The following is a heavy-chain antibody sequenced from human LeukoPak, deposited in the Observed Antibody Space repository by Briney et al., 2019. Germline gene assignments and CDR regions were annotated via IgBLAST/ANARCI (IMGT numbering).Heavy chain of an antibody. CDR3: ASRYYGSGRDY. CDR2: INHSGST. Sequence: SETLSLTCAVYGGSFSGYYWSWIRQPPGKGLEWIGEINHSGSTNYNPSLKSRVTISVDTSKNQFSLKLSSVTAADTAVYYCASRYYGSGRDYWGQGTLVTVSS. V-gene: IGHV4-34*01. J-gene: IGHJ4*02. CDR1: GGSFSGYY. D-gene: IGHD3-10*01.